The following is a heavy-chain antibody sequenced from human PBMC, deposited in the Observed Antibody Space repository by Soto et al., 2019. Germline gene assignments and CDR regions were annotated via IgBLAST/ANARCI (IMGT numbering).Heavy chain of an antibody. CDR2: IDNDGSST. J-gene: IGHJ4*02. CDR3: ARGGTYCSTTSCYLDY. Sequence: PGGSLRLSCATSGFKFSSYWMHWVRQTPGKGLVWVSRIDNDGSSTVYADSVKGRFTISRDNAKNTLYLQMNSLRAEDTAVYYCARGGTYCSTTSCYLDYWGQGTLVTVSS. V-gene: IGHV3-74*01. CDR1: GFKFSSYW. D-gene: IGHD2-2*01.